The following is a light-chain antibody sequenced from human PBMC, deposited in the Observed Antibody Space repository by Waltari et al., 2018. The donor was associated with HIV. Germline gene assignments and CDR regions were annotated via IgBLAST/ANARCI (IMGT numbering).Light chain of an antibody. CDR3: SSYAGSAPYV. CDR2: EVG. Sequence: QSALTQPPSASGSPGQSVTISCTGTSSDVGGYNYVSWYQQHPGKAPNLMIYEVGKPAYGVPDRFSGSKCGTTASLTVSGLQGEDEADYSCSSYAGSAPYVLGSGTQFSVL. CDR1: SSDVGGYNY. J-gene: IGLJ1*01. V-gene: IGLV2-8*01.